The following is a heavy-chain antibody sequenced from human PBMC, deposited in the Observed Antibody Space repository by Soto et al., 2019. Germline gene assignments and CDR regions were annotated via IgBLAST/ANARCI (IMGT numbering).Heavy chain of an antibody. V-gene: IGHV1-46*01. D-gene: IGHD4-17*01. CDR1: GYTFTSYY. Sequence: GTSVKVSCKASGYTFTSYYIHWVRQAPGQGLEWMGIINPSGGSTSYAQKFQGRVTMTRDTSTSTVYMELSSLRSEDTAVYYCASSDDYGGKPPLPWGQGTLVTVSS. CDR2: INPSGGST. J-gene: IGHJ5*02. CDR3: ASSDDYGGKPPLP.